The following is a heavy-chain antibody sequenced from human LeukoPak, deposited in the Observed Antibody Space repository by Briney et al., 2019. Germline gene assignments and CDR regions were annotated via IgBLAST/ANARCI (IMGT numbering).Heavy chain of an antibody. V-gene: IGHV4-34*01. CDR2: INHSGST. CDR3: ARSVAAAGTLYYYYYGMDV. Sequence: ASETLSLTCAVYGGSFSGYYWSWIRQPPGKGLEWIGEINHSGSTNYNPSLESRVTISVDTSKNQFSLKLSSVTAADTAVYYCARSVAAAGTLYYYYYGMDVWGQGTTVTVSS. CDR1: GGSFSGYY. J-gene: IGHJ6*02. D-gene: IGHD6-13*01.